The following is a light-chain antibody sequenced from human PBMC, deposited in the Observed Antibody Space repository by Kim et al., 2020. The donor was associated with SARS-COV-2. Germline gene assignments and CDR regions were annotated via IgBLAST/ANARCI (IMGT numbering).Light chain of an antibody. CDR2: PAS. V-gene: IGKV1-12*01. CDR3: EQANSYPLT. Sequence: DIQMTQSPSSVSASVGERVTMTCRASQGIGSWLAWYQQKPGKAPKVLIYPASSLQSGVPSRFSGSGSGTEFTLTISSLQPEDVAIFYCEQANSYPLTSAGGPNVEI. J-gene: IGKJ4*01. CDR1: QGIGSW.